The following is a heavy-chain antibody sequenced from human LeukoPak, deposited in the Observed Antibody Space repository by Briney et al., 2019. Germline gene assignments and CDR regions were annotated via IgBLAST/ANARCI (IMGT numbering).Heavy chain of an antibody. V-gene: IGHV1-2*02. Sequence: ASVKVSCKASGYTFTGYYIHWVRQAPGQGLEWMGWVNPNSGATNYAQKFQGRVTMTRDTSINTAYMDLSSLASDDTAVYFCARGRSVNYFGQDYWGQGTLVTVSS. CDR1: GYTFTGYY. CDR2: VNPNSGAT. D-gene: IGHD3-10*01. J-gene: IGHJ4*02. CDR3: ARGRSVNYFGQDY.